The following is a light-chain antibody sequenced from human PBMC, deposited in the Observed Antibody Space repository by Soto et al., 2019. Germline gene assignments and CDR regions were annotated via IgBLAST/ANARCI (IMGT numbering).Light chain of an antibody. CDR3: QHYNSYPWT. V-gene: IGKV1-5*03. CDR1: QSISSW. Sequence: DIPMTQSPSTLSASVGDRVTITCRASQSISSWLAWYQQKPGKAPELLISKASSLQSGVPSRFSGSGSGTEFTLTISSLQPDDFATYYCQHYNSYPWTFGQGTKVEIK. CDR2: KAS. J-gene: IGKJ1*01.